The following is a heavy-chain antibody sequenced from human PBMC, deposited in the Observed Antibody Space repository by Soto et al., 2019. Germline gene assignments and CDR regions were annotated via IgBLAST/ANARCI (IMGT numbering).Heavy chain of an antibody. J-gene: IGHJ2*01. D-gene: IGHD3-22*01. Sequence: GASVKVSCKASGYTFTSYGISWVRQAPGQGREWMGWISAYNGNTNYAQKLQGRVTMTTDTSTSTAYMELRSLRSDDTAVYYCARWYYYDSSGHWYFDLWGRGTLVTVSS. CDR1: GYTFTSYG. V-gene: IGHV1-18*01. CDR3: ARWYYYDSSGHWYFDL. CDR2: ISAYNGNT.